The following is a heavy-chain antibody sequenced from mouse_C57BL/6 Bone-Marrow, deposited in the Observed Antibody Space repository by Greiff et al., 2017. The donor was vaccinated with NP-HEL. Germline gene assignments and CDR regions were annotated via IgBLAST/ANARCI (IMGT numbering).Heavy chain of an antibody. J-gene: IGHJ3*01. D-gene: IGHD4-1*01. V-gene: IGHV2-2*01. CDR2: IWSGGST. CDR3: ARNKNWDAPFAY. Sequence: QVQLKQSGPGLVQPSQSLSITCTVSGFSLTSYGVHWVRQSPGKGLEWLGVIWSGGSTDYNAAFISRLSISKDNSKSQVFFKMNSLQAADTAIYYCARNKNWDAPFAYWGQGTLVTVSA. CDR1: GFSLTSYG.